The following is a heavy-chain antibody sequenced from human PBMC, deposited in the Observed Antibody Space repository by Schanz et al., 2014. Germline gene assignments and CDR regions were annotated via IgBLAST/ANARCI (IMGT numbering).Heavy chain of an antibody. CDR3: VRDSFFAFDY. V-gene: IGHV3-48*01. D-gene: IGHD3-3*01. CDR1: GFTFSAYA. J-gene: IGHJ4*02. Sequence: EVQLVESGGGLVQPGGSLRLSCAASGFTFSAYAMTWVRQIPGKGLEWVSYVSRSTPDIYYADSVKGRFTMSRDNAKNSVFLQMNSLRAEDTAVYYCVRDSFFAFDYWGQGTLVIVSS. CDR2: VSRSTPDI.